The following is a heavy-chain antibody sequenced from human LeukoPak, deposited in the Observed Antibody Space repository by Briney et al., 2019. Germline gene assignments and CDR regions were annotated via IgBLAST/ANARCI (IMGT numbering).Heavy chain of an antibody. Sequence: GGSLRLSCVATGFTFSNYWMTWVRQAPGKGLEWVANIKQDGSSKYYVDSVMGRFTISRDNARNSLYLQMSSLRAEDTAVYYCANDPPWTNDAFDLWGQGTMVTVSS. CDR2: IKQDGSSK. CDR3: ANDPPWTNDAFDL. J-gene: IGHJ3*01. D-gene: IGHD3/OR15-3a*01. V-gene: IGHV3-7*01. CDR1: GFTFSNYW.